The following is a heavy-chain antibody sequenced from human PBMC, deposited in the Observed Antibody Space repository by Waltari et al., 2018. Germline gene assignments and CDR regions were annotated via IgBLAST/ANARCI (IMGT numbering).Heavy chain of an antibody. Sequence: EVQLVESGGGLVQPGGSLRLSCAASGFTFGSYWMHWVGQARGKGLVWCSRVTIDGSSTTYADSVKGRFTISRDNARNTLYLQMNSLRAEDTAVYYCARDGHGTVDFDLWGQGTVVTVSS. J-gene: IGHJ4*02. V-gene: IGHV3-74*01. CDR1: GFTFGSYW. CDR2: VTIDGSST. CDR3: ARDGHGTVDFDL.